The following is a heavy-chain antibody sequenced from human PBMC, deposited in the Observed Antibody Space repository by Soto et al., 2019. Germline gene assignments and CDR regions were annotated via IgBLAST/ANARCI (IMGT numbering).Heavy chain of an antibody. Sequence: QVRLQESGPGLVKPSQTLSLTCTVSGGSISSGGYYWSWIRQHPGKGLEWIGYIYYSGSTYYNPSLKSRVTISVDTSKNQFSLKLSSVTAADTAVYYCACSMVRGVIDYFDYWGQGTLVTVSS. J-gene: IGHJ4*02. CDR2: IYYSGST. V-gene: IGHV4-31*04. CDR1: GGSISSGGYY. D-gene: IGHD3-10*01. CDR3: ACSMVRGVIDYFDY.